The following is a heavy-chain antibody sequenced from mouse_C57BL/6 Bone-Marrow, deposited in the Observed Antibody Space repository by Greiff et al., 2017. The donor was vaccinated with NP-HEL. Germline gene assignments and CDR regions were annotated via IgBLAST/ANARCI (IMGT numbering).Heavy chain of an antibody. J-gene: IGHJ2*01. CDR1: GYTFTSYW. CDR2: IHPNSGST. Sequence: QVQLQQPGAELVKPGASVKLSCKASGYTFTSYWMHWVKQWPGQGLEWIGMIHPNSGSTNYNEKFKSKATLTVDKSSSTAYMQLSSLTSEDAAVYYCARARGYYDYWGQGTTLTVSS. D-gene: IGHD2-3*01. V-gene: IGHV1-64*01. CDR3: ARARGYYDY.